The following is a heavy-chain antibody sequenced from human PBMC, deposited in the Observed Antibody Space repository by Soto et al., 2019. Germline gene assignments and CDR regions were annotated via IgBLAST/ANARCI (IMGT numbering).Heavy chain of an antibody. CDR1: GGSISSYY. D-gene: IGHD3-22*01. Sequence: SETLSLTCTVSGGSISSYYWSWIRQPPGKGLGWIGYIYYSGSTNYNPSLKSRVTISVDTSKNQFSLKLSSVTAADTAVDDCARVGGYDSSGYSYVGESGFDYWGQGTLVTVSS. CDR3: ARVGGYDSSGYSYVGESGFDY. J-gene: IGHJ4*02. CDR2: IYYSGST. V-gene: IGHV4-59*01.